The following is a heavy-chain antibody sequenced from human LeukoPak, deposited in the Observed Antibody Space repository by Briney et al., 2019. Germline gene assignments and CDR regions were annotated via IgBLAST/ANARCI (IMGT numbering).Heavy chain of an antibody. Sequence: SQTLSLTCTVSGGSISSGGYYWSWIRQHPGKGLEWIGYIYYSGSTNYNPSLKSRVTISVDTSKNQFSLELSSVTAADTAVYYCARGRRDGYTLFDYWGQGTLVTVSS. CDR3: ARGRRDGYTLFDY. CDR2: IYYSGST. CDR1: GGSISSGGYY. V-gene: IGHV4-31*03. D-gene: IGHD5-24*01. J-gene: IGHJ4*02.